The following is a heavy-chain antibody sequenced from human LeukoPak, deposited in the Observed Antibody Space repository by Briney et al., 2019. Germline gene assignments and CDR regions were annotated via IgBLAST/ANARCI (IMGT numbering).Heavy chain of an antibody. CDR2: IYTSGRT. J-gene: IGHJ4*02. Sequence: SETLSLTCTVSGGSINSYYWSWIRQSAEKGLEWIGHIYTSGRTNYNPSLKSRVTMSVDTSKNQFSLKLSSVTAADTAVYYCARGYYDSSGPFDYWGQGTLVTVSS. CDR1: GGSINSYY. CDR3: ARGYYDSSGPFDY. V-gene: IGHV4-4*07. D-gene: IGHD3-22*01.